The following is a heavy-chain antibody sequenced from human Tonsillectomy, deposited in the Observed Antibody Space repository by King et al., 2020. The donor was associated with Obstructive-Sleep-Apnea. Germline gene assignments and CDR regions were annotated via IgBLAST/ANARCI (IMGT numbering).Heavy chain of an antibody. Sequence: VQLVESGGGLVQPGGSLKLSCAASGFSFCVSAMHWVRQASGKGLEWGGLGRNKAFNYATTYAASVKGRFTISRNDSKSTAYLQMNSLKTEDTAVYFCTTLDQLLPTGDAFDIWGQGTTVTVSS. D-gene: IGHD1-1*01. CDR1: GFSFCVSA. J-gene: IGHJ3*02. CDR3: TTLDQLLPTGDAFDI. V-gene: IGHV3-73*01. CDR2: GRNKAFNYAT.